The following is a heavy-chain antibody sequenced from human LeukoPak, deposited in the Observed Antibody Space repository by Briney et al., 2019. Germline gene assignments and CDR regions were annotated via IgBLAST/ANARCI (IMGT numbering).Heavy chain of an antibody. V-gene: IGHV3-23*01. J-gene: IGHJ4*02. CDR2: ISGSGGST. Sequence: GGSLRLSCAASGFTFSSYAMSWVRQAPGKGQEWVSAISGSGGSTYYADSVKGRFTISRDNSRDTLYLQMNSLRAEDTAVYYCAKGYYDYVWGSYYFDYWGQGTLVTVSS. D-gene: IGHD3-16*01. CDR3: AKGYYDYVWGSYYFDY. CDR1: GFTFSSYA.